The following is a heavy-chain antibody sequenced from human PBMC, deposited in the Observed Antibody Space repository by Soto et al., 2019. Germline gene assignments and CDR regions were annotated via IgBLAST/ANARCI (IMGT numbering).Heavy chain of an antibody. CDR2: ISAYNGNT. CDR1: GYTFTSYG. D-gene: IGHD2-2*02. CDR3: ARYHCSSTNCYTVVDY. J-gene: IGHJ4*02. V-gene: IGHV1-18*01. Sequence: ASVKISCKASGYTFTSYGISWVRQAPGQGLEWMGWISAYNGNTNYAQKLQGRVTMTTDTSTSTAYMELRSLRSDDTAVYYCARYHCSSTNCYTVVDYWGQGTLVTVSS.